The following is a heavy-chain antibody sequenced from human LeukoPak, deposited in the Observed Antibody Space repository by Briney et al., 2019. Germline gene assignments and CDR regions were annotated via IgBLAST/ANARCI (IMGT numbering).Heavy chain of an antibody. CDR2: INHSGST. D-gene: IGHD2-2*01. CDR1: GGSFSGYY. CDR3: ARGPVGVVAVPAGFDP. V-gene: IGHV4-34*01. Sequence: SETLSLTCAVYGGSFSGYYWSWIRQPPGKGLEWIGEINHSGSTNYNPSLKSRVTISVDTSKNQFSLKLSSVTAADTAVYYCARGPVGVVAVPAGFDPWGQGTLVTVSS. J-gene: IGHJ5*02.